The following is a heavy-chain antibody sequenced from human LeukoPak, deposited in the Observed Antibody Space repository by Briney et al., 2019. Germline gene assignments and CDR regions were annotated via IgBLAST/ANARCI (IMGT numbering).Heavy chain of an antibody. D-gene: IGHD5-18*01. J-gene: IGHJ4*02. Sequence: GGSLRLSCAASGFTFSSYSMNWVRQAPGKGLEWVSSISSGSKYIYNAGSVKGRFTISRDNAKNSLYLQMNSLIAEDTAVYYCARALSYSYGSMDFWGQGTLVIVSS. V-gene: IGHV3-21*01. CDR1: GFTFSSYS. CDR2: ISSGSKYI. CDR3: ARALSYSYGSMDF.